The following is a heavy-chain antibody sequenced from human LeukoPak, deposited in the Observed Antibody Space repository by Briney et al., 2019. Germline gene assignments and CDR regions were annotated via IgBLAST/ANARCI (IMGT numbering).Heavy chain of an antibody. CDR3: AKDFNTVTTLDS. CDR1: GFTFSSYG. V-gene: IGHV3-30*18. D-gene: IGHD4-17*01. J-gene: IGHJ4*02. Sequence: GGSLRLSCAASGFTFSSYGMHWVRQAPGKGLEWVAVISYDGRQTYYADSVKGRFTISRDNSKSTVYLQMNSLTTDDTAVYSCAKDFNTVTTLDSWGQGTLVTVSS. CDR2: ISYDGRQT.